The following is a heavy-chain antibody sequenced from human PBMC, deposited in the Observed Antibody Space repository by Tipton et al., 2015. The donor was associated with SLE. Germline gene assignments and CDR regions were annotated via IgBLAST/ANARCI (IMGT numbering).Heavy chain of an antibody. D-gene: IGHD2-21*01. CDR1: GGSFSSYY. J-gene: IGHJ6*03. Sequence: TLSLTCTVSGGSFSSYYWSWIRQPAGKGLEWIGRIYTSGSTNYNPSLKSRVTISVDTPKNQFSLKLSSVTAADTAVYYCARTNCGGDCYYYYYYMDVWGQGTMVTVSS. CDR3: ARTNCGGDCYYYYYYMDV. CDR2: IYTSGST. V-gene: IGHV4-4*07.